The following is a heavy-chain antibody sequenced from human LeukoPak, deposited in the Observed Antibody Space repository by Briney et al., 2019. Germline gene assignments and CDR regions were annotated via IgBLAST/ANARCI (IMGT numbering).Heavy chain of an antibody. CDR2: IYYSGST. Sequence: SETLSLTCTVSVGSISSNYWSWIRQPPGKGLEWIGYIYYSGSTNYNPSLKSRVTISVDTSKNQFSLRLNSVTAADTAVYYCARGANSGSYRNWFDPWGQGTLVTVSS. J-gene: IGHJ5*02. V-gene: IGHV4-59*01. CDR3: ARGANSGSYRNWFDP. D-gene: IGHD6-13*01. CDR1: VGSISSNY.